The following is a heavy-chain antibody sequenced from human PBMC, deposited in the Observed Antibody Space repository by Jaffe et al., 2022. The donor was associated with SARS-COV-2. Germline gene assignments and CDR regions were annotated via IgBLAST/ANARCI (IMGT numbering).Heavy chain of an antibody. CDR2: INAGSGYT. CDR1: GYTFKNFA. CDR3: ARDTKYSEWARWPYYFDH. J-gene: IGHJ4*02. Sequence: QVQFVQSGAEVKKPGASVKVSCKASGYTFKNFALHWVRQAPGQRLEWIGWINAGSGYTKYSQRFQGRVTMTLDTSASTAYLELSTLRSEDTAVYYCARDTKYSEWARWPYYFDHWGQGSLVTVSS. V-gene: IGHV1-3*01. D-gene: IGHD1-26*01.